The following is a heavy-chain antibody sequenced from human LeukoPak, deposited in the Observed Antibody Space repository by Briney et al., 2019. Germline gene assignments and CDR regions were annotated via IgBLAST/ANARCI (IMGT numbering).Heavy chain of an antibody. CDR2: IYPGDSGT. CDR3: VRLVPYDSSGYYLDY. CDR1: GYSFTSYW. Sequence: GESLKISCKGSGYSFTSYWIGWVRQMPGKGLEGMGIIYPGDSGTRYSPSFQGQVTISADKSISTAYLQWSSLKASDTAMYYCVRLVPYDSSGYYLDYWGQGTLVTVSS. J-gene: IGHJ4*02. D-gene: IGHD3-22*01. V-gene: IGHV5-51*01.